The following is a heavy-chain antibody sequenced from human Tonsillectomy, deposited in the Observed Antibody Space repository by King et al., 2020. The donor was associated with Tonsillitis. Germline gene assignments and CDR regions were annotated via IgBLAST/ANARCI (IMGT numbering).Heavy chain of an antibody. CDR3: AREPGIAAAGDWFDP. Sequence: VQLQQWGAGLLKPSETLSLTCAVYGGSFSGYYLSGIRQPPGKGLEWIGEINHSGSTNYNPSLKSRVTISVDTSKNQFSLKLSSVTAADTAWYYCAREPGIAAAGDWFDPWGQGTLVTVSS. CDR2: INHSGST. CDR1: GGSFSGYY. J-gene: IGHJ5*02. D-gene: IGHD6-13*01. V-gene: IGHV4-34*01.